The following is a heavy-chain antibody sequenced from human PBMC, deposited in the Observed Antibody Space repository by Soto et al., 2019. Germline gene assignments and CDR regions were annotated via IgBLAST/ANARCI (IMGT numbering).Heavy chain of an antibody. CDR3: AKDAPQDDAFDI. V-gene: IGHV3-9*01. Sequence: EVQLVESGGGLVQPGRSLRLSCAASGFTFDDYAMHWVRQAPGKGLEWVSGISWNSGSIGYADSVKGRFTISRDNAKNYLYLQMNSLRAEDTALYYCAKDAPQDDAFDIWGQGTMVTVSS. CDR1: GFTFDDYA. J-gene: IGHJ3*02. CDR2: ISWNSGSI.